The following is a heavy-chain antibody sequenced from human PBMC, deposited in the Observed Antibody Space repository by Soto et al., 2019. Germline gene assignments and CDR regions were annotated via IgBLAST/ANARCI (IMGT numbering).Heavy chain of an antibody. D-gene: IGHD3-10*01. Sequence: GGSLRLSCAASGFTFSSYSMNWVRQAPGKGLEWVSYISSSSSTIYYADSVKGRFTISRDNAKNSLYLQMNSLRDEDTAVYYCATYYSGSGSYYVPDDYWGQGTLVTVSS. CDR3: ATYYSGSGSYYVPDDY. CDR2: ISSSSSTI. V-gene: IGHV3-48*02. J-gene: IGHJ4*02. CDR1: GFTFSSYS.